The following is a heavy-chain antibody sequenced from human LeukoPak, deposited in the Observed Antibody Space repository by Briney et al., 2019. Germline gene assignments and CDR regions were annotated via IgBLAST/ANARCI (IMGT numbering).Heavy chain of an antibody. CDR2: ISGSGGST. CDR3: ARGGADYYDSSGYPV. Sequence: GGSLRLSCAASGFTFSSYAMSWVRQAPGKGLEWVSAISGSGGSTYYADSVKGRFTISRDNSKSTLYLQMNSLRAEDTAVYYCARGGADYYDSSGYPVWGKGTTVTISS. D-gene: IGHD3-22*01. V-gene: IGHV3-23*01. CDR1: GFTFSSYA. J-gene: IGHJ6*04.